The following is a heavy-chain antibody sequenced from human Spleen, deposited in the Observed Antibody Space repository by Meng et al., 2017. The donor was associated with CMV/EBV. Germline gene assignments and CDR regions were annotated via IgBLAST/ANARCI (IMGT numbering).Heavy chain of an antibody. J-gene: IGHJ6*02. Sequence: GSLRLSCSVSGASISTYYWSWIRQSPGKGLEWVGYISYVGSTNYNPSLESRVTISADTSKNPFSLKVPSVPAADTAVYYCARDRSMTSSRGAYYYYGMDVWGQGTTVTVSS. D-gene: IGHD6-6*01. CDR2: ISYVGST. CDR3: ARDRSMTSSRGAYYYYGMDV. CDR1: GASISTYY. V-gene: IGHV4-59*01.